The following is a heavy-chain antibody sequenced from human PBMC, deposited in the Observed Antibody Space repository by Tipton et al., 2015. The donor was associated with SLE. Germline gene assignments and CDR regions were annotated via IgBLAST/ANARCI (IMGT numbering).Heavy chain of an antibody. CDR1: GGSFSGYY. Sequence: TLSLTCAVYGGSFSGYYWSWIRQPPGKGLEWIGEVNHSGGTNYNSSLKSRVTIFVDTSKNQFSLKLSSVTAADTAVYYCARGWDYDSWSDYHNEKGPKTYYFDSWGQGTLVTVSS. CDR3: ARGWDYDSWSDYHNEKGPKTYYFDS. CDR2: VNHSGGT. J-gene: IGHJ4*02. V-gene: IGHV4-34*01. D-gene: IGHD3-3*01.